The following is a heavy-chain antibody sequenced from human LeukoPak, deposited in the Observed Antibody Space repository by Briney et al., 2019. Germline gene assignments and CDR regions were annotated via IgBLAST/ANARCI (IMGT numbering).Heavy chain of an antibody. V-gene: IGHV1-8*01. J-gene: IGHJ5*02. D-gene: IGHD3-22*01. Sequence: GASVKVSCKASGYTFTSYDINWVRQATGQGLEWMGWMNPNSGNTGYAQKFQGRVTMTRNTSISTAYMELSSLRSEDTAVYYCAREYYYDSSAAGTWFDPWGQGTLVTVSS. CDR1: GYTFTSYD. CDR2: MNPNSGNT. CDR3: AREYYYDSSAAGTWFDP.